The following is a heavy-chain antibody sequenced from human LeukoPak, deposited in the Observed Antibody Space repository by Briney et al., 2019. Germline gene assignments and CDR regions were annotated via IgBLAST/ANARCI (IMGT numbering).Heavy chain of an antibody. Sequence: PSETLSLTCTVSGGSISSYYWRWIRQPPGKGMEWVGYIYYSGSTNYNPSLKSRVTISVDTSKNQFSLKLSSVTAADTAVYYCARERIAAAGTNYYYGMDVWGQGTTVTVSS. CDR3: ARERIAAAGTNYYYGMDV. D-gene: IGHD6-13*01. CDR2: IYYSGST. J-gene: IGHJ6*02. CDR1: GGSISSYY. V-gene: IGHV4-59*01.